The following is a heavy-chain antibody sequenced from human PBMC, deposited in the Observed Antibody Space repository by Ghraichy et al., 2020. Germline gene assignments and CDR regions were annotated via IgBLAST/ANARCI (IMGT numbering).Heavy chain of an antibody. Sequence: GGSLRLSCAASSASIFGDSWMHWVRQGLGEGLVWVSRITSDGTNTIYADSVKGRFTISRDNANNMLYLQMHSLRAEDTAVYYCATDRFHVMDVWGQGTTVTVSS. V-gene: IGHV3-74*01. CDR3: ATDRFHVMDV. CDR2: ITSDGTNT. J-gene: IGHJ6*02. CDR1: ASIFGDSW. D-gene: IGHD3-3*01.